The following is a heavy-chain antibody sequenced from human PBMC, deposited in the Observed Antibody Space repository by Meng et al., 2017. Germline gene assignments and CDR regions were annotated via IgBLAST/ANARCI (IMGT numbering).Heavy chain of an antibody. CDR3: ARDVRASGWSFDY. J-gene: IGHJ4*02. CDR2: IGYDGSNK. D-gene: IGHD6-19*01. CDR1: GFTFSSYG. Sequence: GGSLRLSCAASGFTFSSYGMHWVRQAPGKGLEWVAVIGYDGSNKYYADSVRGRFTISRDNSKNTLYLQMNSLRAEDTAVYYCARDVRASGWSFDYWGQGTLVTVSS. V-gene: IGHV3-33*01.